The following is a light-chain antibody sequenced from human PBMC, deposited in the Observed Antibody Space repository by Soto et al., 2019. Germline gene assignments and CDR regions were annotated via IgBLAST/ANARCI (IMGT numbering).Light chain of an antibody. V-gene: IGKV3-20*01. Sequence: EIVLTQSPGTLSLSPGERATLSCRASPSVSSSYLAWYQQKPGQAPRLLIYGPSSRATGIPDRFSGSGSGTDFTLTISRLEPEDFAVYYCQQYGSSSYTFGQGTKLEIK. CDR3: QQYGSSSYT. CDR1: PSVSSSY. CDR2: GPS. J-gene: IGKJ2*01.